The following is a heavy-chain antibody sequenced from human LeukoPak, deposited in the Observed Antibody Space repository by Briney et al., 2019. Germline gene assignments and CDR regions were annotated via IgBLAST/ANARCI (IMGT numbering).Heavy chain of an antibody. J-gene: IGHJ3*02. CDR1: GFTFSNYW. CDR3: AKTYRGGNGYYPEAFDI. CDR2: ISGSGGST. Sequence: GGSLRLSCAASGFTFSNYWMHWVRQVPGKGLECVSAISGSGGSTYYADSVKGRFTISRDNSKNTLYLQMNSLRAEDTAVYYCAKTYRGGNGYYPEAFDIWGQGTMVTVSS. V-gene: IGHV3-23*01. D-gene: IGHD3-22*01.